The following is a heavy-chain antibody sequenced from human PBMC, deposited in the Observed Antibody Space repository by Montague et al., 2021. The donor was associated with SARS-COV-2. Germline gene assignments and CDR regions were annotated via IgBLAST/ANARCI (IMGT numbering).Heavy chain of an antibody. J-gene: IGHJ4*02. CDR1: GFTFSSYA. CDR2: IYSGGSST. V-gene: IGHV3-23*03. CDR3: AKTGSWVAVEMATIDGPFDY. Sequence: SLRLSCAASGFTFSSYAMSWVRQAPGKGLEWVSVIYSGGSSTYYADSVKGRFTISRDNSKNTLYLQMNSLRAEDTAVYYCAKTGSWVAVEMATIDGPFDYWGQGTLVTVSS. D-gene: IGHD5-24*01.